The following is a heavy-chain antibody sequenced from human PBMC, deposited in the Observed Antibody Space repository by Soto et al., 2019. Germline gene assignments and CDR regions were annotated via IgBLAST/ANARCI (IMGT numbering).Heavy chain of an antibody. D-gene: IGHD2-15*01. J-gene: IGHJ3*02. CDR3: TTAFRPSFSRGDSCYYAFDI. Sequence: EVQLVESGGGLVKPGGSLRLSCTASGFTFSNAWMNWVRQAPGKGLEWVGRIKSESHGGTTDYAAPVKGRFTISRDDSRNTSYLQMNSLKTEETAVYYCTTAFRPSFSRGDSCYYAFDIWGQGTMVTVSS. CDR1: GFTFSNAW. CDR2: IKSESHGGTT. V-gene: IGHV3-15*07.